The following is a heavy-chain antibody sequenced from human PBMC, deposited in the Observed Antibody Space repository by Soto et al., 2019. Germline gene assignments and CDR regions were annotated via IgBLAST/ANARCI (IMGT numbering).Heavy chain of an antibody. J-gene: IGHJ4*02. V-gene: IGHV3-74*01. CDR1: GFTFSSYW. CDR3: AREEGIAAAPIN. CDR2: INSDGSST. D-gene: IGHD6-13*01. Sequence: GVSLRLSCAASGFTFSSYWMHWVRQVPGKGLVWVSRINSDGSSTSYADSVKGRFTISRDNAKNTLYVQMNSLRAEDTAVYYCAREEGIAAAPINWGQGTLVTVSS.